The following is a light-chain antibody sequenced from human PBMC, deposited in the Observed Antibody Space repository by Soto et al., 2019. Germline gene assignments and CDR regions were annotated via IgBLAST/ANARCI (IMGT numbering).Light chain of an antibody. CDR3: QQYNDWPTT. J-gene: IGKJ1*01. CDR1: QSVSSSY. V-gene: IGKV3-20*01. CDR2: GAS. Sequence: EILLTQSPGTLSFSPGERATLSCTSSQSVSSSYLAWYQQKPGQAPRLLIYGASSRATGIPDRFSGSGSGTDFTLTISSLQSDDFAVYYCQQYNDWPTTFGQGTKVDIK.